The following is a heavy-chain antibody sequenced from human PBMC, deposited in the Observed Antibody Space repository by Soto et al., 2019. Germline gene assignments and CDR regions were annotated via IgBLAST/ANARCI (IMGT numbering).Heavy chain of an antibody. J-gene: IGHJ6*03. Sequence: GGSLRLSCAASGFTFSGSAMHWVRQASGKGLEWVGRIRSKANSYATAYAASVKGRFTISRDDSKNTAYLQMNSLKTEDTAVYYCTRQGGYYYYMDVWGKGTTVTVSS. V-gene: IGHV3-73*01. CDR3: TRQGGYYYYMDV. CDR2: IRSKANSYAT. D-gene: IGHD3-16*01. CDR1: GFTFSGSA.